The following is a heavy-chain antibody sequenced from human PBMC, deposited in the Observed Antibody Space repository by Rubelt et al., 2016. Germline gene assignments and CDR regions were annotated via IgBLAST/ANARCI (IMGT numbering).Heavy chain of an antibody. CDR1: GGSIRSSSYY. V-gene: IGHV4-39*01. CDR3: ASADYDFWSGSDRNWFDP. J-gene: IGHJ5*02. Sequence: QLQLQESGPGLVKPSETLSLTCTVSGGSIRSSSYYWGWIRQPPGKGLEWIGSIYYSGSTYYTPSLKRRVTISVDPSKNQFSLKLSSVTAADTAVYYCASADYDFWSGSDRNWFDPWGQGTLVTVSS. D-gene: IGHD3-3*01. CDR2: IYYSGST.